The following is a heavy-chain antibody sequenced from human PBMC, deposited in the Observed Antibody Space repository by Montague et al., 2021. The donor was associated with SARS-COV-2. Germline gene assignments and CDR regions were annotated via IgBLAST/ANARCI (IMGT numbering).Heavy chain of an antibody. CDR1: GFTFSSYA. Sequence: SLRLSCAASGFTFSSYAMSWVRQAPGKGLEWVSAISGSGGSTYYADSXXGRFTISRDNSKNTLYLQMNSLRAEDTAVYYCAKDRWFGEPTAGFDYWGQGTLVTVSS. D-gene: IGHD3-10*01. V-gene: IGHV3-23*01. J-gene: IGHJ4*02. CDR2: ISGSGGST. CDR3: AKDRWFGEPTAGFDY.